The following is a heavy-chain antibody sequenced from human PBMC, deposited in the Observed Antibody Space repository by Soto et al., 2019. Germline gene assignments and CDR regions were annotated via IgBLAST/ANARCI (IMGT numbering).Heavy chain of an antibody. Sequence: ASVKVSCKASGYSFTDYHIHWVRQAPGQGLEWLGRINPKSGGTSTAQKFQGWVTMTTDTSISTASMELTRLTSDDTAIYYCARGDSTDCSNGVCSFFYNHDMNVWGQGTTVTVSS. CDR2: INPKSGGT. D-gene: IGHD2-8*01. CDR3: ARGDSTDCSNGVCSFFYNHDMNV. CDR1: GYSFTDYH. V-gene: IGHV1-2*04. J-gene: IGHJ6*02.